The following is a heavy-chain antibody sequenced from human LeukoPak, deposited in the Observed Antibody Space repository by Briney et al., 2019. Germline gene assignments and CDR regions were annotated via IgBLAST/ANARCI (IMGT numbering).Heavy chain of an antibody. D-gene: IGHD6-19*01. CDR3: AKGAQWLVVRDAFDI. Sequence: GGSLRLSCAASGFTVSSNYMSWVRQAPGKGLEWVSAISGSGGSTYYADSVKGRFTISRDNSKNTLYLQMNSLRAEDTAVYYCAKGAQWLVVRDAFDIWGQGTMVTVSS. CDR1: GFTVSSNY. V-gene: IGHV3-23*01. J-gene: IGHJ3*02. CDR2: ISGSGGST.